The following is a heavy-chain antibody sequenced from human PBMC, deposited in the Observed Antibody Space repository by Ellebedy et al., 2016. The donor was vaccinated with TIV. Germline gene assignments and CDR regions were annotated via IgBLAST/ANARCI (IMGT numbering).Heavy chain of an antibody. J-gene: IGHJ5*02. D-gene: IGHD3-16*01. CDR2: IYHSGSA. CDR3: ARGDPSTPIDP. Sequence: MPSETLSLTFGVSGCPISTTNWWCWVRQAPGKGLEWIGEIYHSGSANYNPSLKSRATLSIDKSKNQFSLKLTSVTAADTAVYFCARGDPSTPIDPWGQGILVTVSS. V-gene: IGHV4/OR15-8*01. CDR1: GCPISTTNW.